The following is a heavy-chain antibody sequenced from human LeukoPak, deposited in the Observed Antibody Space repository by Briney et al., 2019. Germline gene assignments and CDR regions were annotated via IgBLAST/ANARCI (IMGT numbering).Heavy chain of an antibody. Sequence: GASVKVSCTASGYTFTSYGISWVRQAPGQGLEWMGWISAYNGNTNYAQKLQGRVTVTTDTSTSTAYMELRSLRSDDTAVYYCARERLDIVATNPFDYWGQGTLVTVSS. J-gene: IGHJ4*02. D-gene: IGHD5-12*01. CDR1: GYTFTSYG. V-gene: IGHV1-18*01. CDR3: ARERLDIVATNPFDY. CDR2: ISAYNGNT.